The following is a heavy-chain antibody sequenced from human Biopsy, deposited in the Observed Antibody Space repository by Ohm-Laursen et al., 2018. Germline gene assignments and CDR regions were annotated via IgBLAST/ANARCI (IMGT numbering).Heavy chain of an antibody. V-gene: IGHV3-23*01. CDR2: ISANGVTS. J-gene: IGHJ5*02. CDR3: AKEGSITIFGVVINNCFDP. D-gene: IGHD3-3*01. Sequence: SLRLSCSASGFTYTTFAMSCVRQAPGKGPEWFSTISANGVTSYYADSVKGRFTISRDNSKNTLYLQMNSVRADDTAIYYCAKEGSITIFGVVINNCFDPWGQGTRVTVSS. CDR1: GFTYTTFA.